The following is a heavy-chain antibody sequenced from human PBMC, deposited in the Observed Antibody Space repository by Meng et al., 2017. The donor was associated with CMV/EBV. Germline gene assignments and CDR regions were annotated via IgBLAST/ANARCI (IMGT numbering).Heavy chain of an antibody. J-gene: IGHJ6*02. CDR3: ARQYLYWDYGMDV. V-gene: IGHV1-46*01. CDR1: GYTFTSYG. CDR2: INPSGGST. D-gene: IGHD2-8*02. Sequence: ASVKVSCKASGYTFTSYGISWVRQAPGQGLEWMGIINPSGGSTSYAQKFQGRVTMTRDTSTSTVYMELSSLRSEDTAVYYCARQYLYWDYGMDVWGQGTTVTVSS.